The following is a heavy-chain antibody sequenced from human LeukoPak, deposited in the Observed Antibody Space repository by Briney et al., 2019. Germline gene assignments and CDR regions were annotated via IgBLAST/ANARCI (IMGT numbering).Heavy chain of an antibody. CDR1: GFNFNNAW. D-gene: IGHD3-3*01. J-gene: IGHJ4*02. CDR2: IKSRTDGGTT. Sequence: GGSLRLSCTTSGFNFNNAWMNWVRQAPGKGLEWVGRIKSRTDGGTTVYSAPVKGRFTISRDDSKNTLYLQMNSLKTEDTAVYYCTTDYDFWSGYSFWGQGTLVTVSS. V-gene: IGHV3-15*07. CDR3: TTDYDFWSGYSF.